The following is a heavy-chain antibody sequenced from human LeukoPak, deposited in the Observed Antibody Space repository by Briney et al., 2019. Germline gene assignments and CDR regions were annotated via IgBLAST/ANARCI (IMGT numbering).Heavy chain of an antibody. D-gene: IGHD5-12*01. V-gene: IGHV4-61*02. Sequence: SQTLSLTCTVSGGSISSGSYYWSWIRQPAGKGLEWIVRIYTSGSTNYNPSLKSRVTISVDTSKNQFSLKLSSVTAADTAVYYCARDREDIVATHYYYYMDVWGKGTTVTVSS. CDR1: GGSISSGSYY. CDR3: ARDREDIVATHYYYYMDV. CDR2: IYTSGST. J-gene: IGHJ6*03.